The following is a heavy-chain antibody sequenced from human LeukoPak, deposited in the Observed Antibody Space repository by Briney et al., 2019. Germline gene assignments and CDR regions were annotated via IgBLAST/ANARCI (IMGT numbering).Heavy chain of an antibody. Sequence: GGSLRLSCAASGFTFSSYSMNWVRQAPGKGLEWVSSISSSSSYIYYADSVKGRFTISRDNAKNSLYLQMNSLRAEDTAVYYCARDAADGATPDHWGQGTPVTVSS. CDR2: ISSSSSYI. J-gene: IGHJ4*02. V-gene: IGHV3-21*01. D-gene: IGHD4-17*01. CDR1: GFTFSSYS. CDR3: ARDAADGATPDH.